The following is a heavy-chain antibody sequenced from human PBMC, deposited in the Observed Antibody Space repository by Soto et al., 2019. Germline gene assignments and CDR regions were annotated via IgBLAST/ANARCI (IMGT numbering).Heavy chain of an antibody. CDR1: GGTFSSYA. D-gene: IGHD4-17*01. CDR2: IIPIFGTA. CDR3: AREWRGDYGDHGWFDP. Sequence: QVQLVQSGAEVKKPGSSVKVSCKASGGTFSSYAISWVRQAPGQGLEWMGGIIPIFGTANYAQKFQGRVTITADESTSTAYRELSSLRSEDTAVYYCAREWRGDYGDHGWFDPWGQGTLVTVSS. V-gene: IGHV1-69*01. J-gene: IGHJ5*02.